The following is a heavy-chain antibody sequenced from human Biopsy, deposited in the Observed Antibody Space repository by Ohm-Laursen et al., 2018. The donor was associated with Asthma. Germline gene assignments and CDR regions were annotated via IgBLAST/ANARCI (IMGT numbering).Heavy chain of an antibody. J-gene: IGHJ3*02. V-gene: IGHV3-30*03. CDR1: GFVFSQCG. D-gene: IGHD4-23*01. CDR3: ARQSGHDYGGSSAFDT. Sequence: SLRLSCAASGFVFSQCGMHWVRQGPGKGLEWVALVSSDGHNKYYEDSVKGRFTISRDNFKNRLYLQINSLRVEDSAVYYCARQSGHDYGGSSAFDTWGQGTMVAVSS. CDR2: VSSDGHNK.